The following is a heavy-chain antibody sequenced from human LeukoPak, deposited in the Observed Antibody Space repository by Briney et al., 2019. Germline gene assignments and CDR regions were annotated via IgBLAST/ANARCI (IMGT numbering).Heavy chain of an antibody. CDR1: GFAFSTYT. CDR2: ISSRSSRI. J-gene: IGHJ4*02. CDR3: ARAMPFDGSGYYYPFDY. Sequence: PGGSLRLSCGASGFAFSTYTMNWVRQGPGKGLEWVSSISSRSSRIYYADSVKGRFTISRENAKNSLYLQMNSLRAEDTAVYYCARAMPFDGSGYYYPFDYWGQGTLVTVSS. D-gene: IGHD3-22*01. V-gene: IGHV3-21*01.